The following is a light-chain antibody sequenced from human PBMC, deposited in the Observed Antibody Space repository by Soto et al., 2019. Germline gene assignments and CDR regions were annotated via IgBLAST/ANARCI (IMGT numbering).Light chain of an antibody. J-gene: IGLJ1*01. CDR3: ASWDASFNGFV. CDR2: IDN. V-gene: IGLV1-44*01. CDR1: TSNIGKNT. Sequence: QSVLNQPPSESGTPGQRVTIYCSGGTSNIGKNTVHWFQQLPGTAPKLLISIDNQRPSGVPDRFSGSKSGTSASLAISGLQSGDEADYYCASWDASFNGFVFGAGTKGTVL.